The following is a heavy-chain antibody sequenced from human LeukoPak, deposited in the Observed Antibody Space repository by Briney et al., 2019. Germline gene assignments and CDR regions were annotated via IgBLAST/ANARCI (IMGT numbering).Heavy chain of an antibody. CDR3: ARDRSYYDSGLYGMDV. D-gene: IGHD3-22*01. J-gene: IGHJ6*02. CDR2: IWYDGSNK. CDR1: GFTFSSYG. Sequence: PGGSLRLSCAASGFTFSSYGMHWVRQAPGKGLGWVAVIWYDGSNKYYADSVKGRFTISRDNSKNTLYLQMNSLRAEDTAVYYCARDRSYYDSGLYGMDVWGQGTTVTVSS. V-gene: IGHV3-33*01.